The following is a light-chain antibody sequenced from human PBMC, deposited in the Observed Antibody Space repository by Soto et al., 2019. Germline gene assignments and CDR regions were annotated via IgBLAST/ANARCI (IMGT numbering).Light chain of an antibody. CDR3: QQYSNWPPIT. CDR2: KAS. CDR1: QDIRTW. Sequence: DIQMTQSPSSVSASVGDRFTITCRASQDIRTWLAWYQQKPGKAPKLLIYKASGLESGVPSRFSGSGSGTDFTLTISSLQPDDFATYYCQQYSNWPPITFGQGTRLEI. J-gene: IGKJ5*01. V-gene: IGKV1-5*03.